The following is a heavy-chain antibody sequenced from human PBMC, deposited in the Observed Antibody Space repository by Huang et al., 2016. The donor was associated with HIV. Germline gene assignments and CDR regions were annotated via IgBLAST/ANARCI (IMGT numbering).Heavy chain of an antibody. V-gene: IGHV1-18*01. Sequence: QVQLVQSGVEVKKPGASVKVSCKASGYTFTSYGISWVRQAPGQGLEWMGWISAYNGVTNYAQNVQGRVTMTTDTSTSTAYMELRSLRSDDTAVYYCARDSPLVGVVIVVVPTAPNAFDIWGQGTMVTVSS. CDR1: GYTFTSYG. D-gene: IGHD2-2*01. CDR3: ARDSPLVGVVIVVVPTAPNAFDI. J-gene: IGHJ3*02. CDR2: ISAYNGVT.